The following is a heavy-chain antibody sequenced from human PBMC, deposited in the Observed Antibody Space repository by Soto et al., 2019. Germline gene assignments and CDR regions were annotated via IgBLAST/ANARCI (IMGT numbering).Heavy chain of an antibody. J-gene: IGHJ5*02. V-gene: IGHV4-59*12. CDR1: NGSISTYY. Sequence: PSETLSLTCTVSNGSISTYYWTWVRQPPGKGLEWIGYVYYSGSSNCNPSLKSRVGMSIDTSKNQFSLELKSVTAADTATYYCARDYLLDGFDTWGQGILVTVSS. CDR2: VYYSGSS. D-gene: IGHD2-2*03. CDR3: ARDYLLDGFDT.